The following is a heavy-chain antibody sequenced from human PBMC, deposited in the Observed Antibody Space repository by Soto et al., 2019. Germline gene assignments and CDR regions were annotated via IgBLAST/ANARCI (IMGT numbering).Heavy chain of an antibody. J-gene: IGHJ4*02. CDR1: GGTFSSYA. Sequence: ASVKVSCKASGGTFSSYAISWVRQAPGQGLEWMGGIIPILGIANYAQKFQGGVTITADKSTSTAYMELSSLRSEDTAVYYCASGYSYGYYFDYWGQGTLVTVSS. V-gene: IGHV1-69*10. D-gene: IGHD5-18*01. CDR2: IIPILGIA. CDR3: ASGYSYGYYFDY.